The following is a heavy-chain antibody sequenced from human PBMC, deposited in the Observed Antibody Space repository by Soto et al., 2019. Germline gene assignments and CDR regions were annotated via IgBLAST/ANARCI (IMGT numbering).Heavy chain of an antibody. CDR2: INPSGGST. CDR3: ARDHESDSSGYYYRFDP. V-gene: IGHV1-46*01. Sequence: VASVKVSCKASGYTFTSYYMHWVRQAPGQGLEWMGIINPSGGSTSYAQKFQGRVTMTRDTSTSTVYMELSSLRSEDTAVYYCARDHESDSSGYYYRFDPWGKGTLVTVS. J-gene: IGHJ5*02. D-gene: IGHD3-22*01. CDR1: GYTFTSYY.